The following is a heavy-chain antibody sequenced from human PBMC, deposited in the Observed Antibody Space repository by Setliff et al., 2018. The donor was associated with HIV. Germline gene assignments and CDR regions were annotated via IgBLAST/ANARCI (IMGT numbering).Heavy chain of an antibody. J-gene: IGHJ3*02. D-gene: IGHD3-10*01. Sequence: SETLSLTCTVSGGSISPYYWSWIRQPPGKGLEWIAWISDRGTYYNPSLQGRVTISVDTSKNQFSLKLNSVTAADTAVYYCARRGTHGAFDIWGQGTMVTVSS. V-gene: IGHV4-59*04. CDR1: GGSISPYY. CDR3: ARRGTHGAFDI. CDR2: ISDRGT.